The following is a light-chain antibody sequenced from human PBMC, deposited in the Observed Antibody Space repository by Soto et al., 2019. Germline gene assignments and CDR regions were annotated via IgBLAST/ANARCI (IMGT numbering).Light chain of an antibody. CDR3: QQYNSCSGT. Sequence: DIQMTQSPSTLSASVGDRVTITCRASQSISSWLAWYQQKPGKAPKLLIYDASSLESGVPSRFSGSGSGTEFTLTISSLQPDDFATYYCQQYNSCSGTFGQGTKLEIK. V-gene: IGKV1-5*01. CDR1: QSISSW. CDR2: DAS. J-gene: IGKJ2*01.